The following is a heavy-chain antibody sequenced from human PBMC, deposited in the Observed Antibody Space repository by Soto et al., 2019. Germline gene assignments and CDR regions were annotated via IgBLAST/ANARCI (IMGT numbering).Heavy chain of an antibody. CDR3: ARDGGLYVTSYYYYGMDV. CDR1: GFTFSSYS. D-gene: IGHD3-16*01. Sequence: PGGSLRLSCAASGFTFSSYSMNWVRQAPGKGLEWVSYISSSSSTIYYADSVKGRFTISRDNAKNSLYLQMNSLRAEDTAVYYCARDGGLYVTSYYYYGMDVWGQGTTVTVSS. J-gene: IGHJ6*02. CDR2: ISSSSSTI. V-gene: IGHV3-48*01.